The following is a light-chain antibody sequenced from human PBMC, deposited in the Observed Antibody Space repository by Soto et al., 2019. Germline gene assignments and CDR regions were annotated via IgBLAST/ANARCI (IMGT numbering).Light chain of an antibody. CDR1: SSDVGGYNY. V-gene: IGLV2-8*01. J-gene: IGLJ1*01. CDR2: EVS. CDR3: TSHAGSNNYV. Sequence: QSALAQPPSASGSPGQSVTISCTGTSSDVGGYNYVSWYQQHPGKAPKLIISEVSKRPSGVPDRFSGSKSGNAASLTVSGLQAEDEADYYCTSHAGSNNYVFGTGTKVTVL.